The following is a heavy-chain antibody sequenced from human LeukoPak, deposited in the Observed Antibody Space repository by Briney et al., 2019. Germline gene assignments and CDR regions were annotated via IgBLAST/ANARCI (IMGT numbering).Heavy chain of an antibody. CDR2: IAPSVDTT. D-gene: IGHD2-8*02. CDR3: VREESGGYFDY. CDR1: GFTFTNYL. V-gene: IGHV1-46*01. J-gene: IGHJ4*02. Sequence: DSVKIACKSFGFTFTNYLLHWVRQAPGQGLEWVGRIAPSVDTTNYAQKFRGRVTMTRDTSTSTVYMELSSLRSDDTAIYYCVREESGGYFDYWGQGTLVTASS.